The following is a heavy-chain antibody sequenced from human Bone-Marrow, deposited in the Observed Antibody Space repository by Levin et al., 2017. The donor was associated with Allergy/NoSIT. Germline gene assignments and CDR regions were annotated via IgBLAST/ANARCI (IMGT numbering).Heavy chain of an antibody. V-gene: IGHV3-15*07. J-gene: IGHJ4*02. CDR2: IKRTAAGGTT. Sequence: SCAASGFTFSNAWMNWVRQAPGKGLEWVGRIKRTAAGGTTDYGAPVKDRFTISRDDLKSTMYLQMDSLKTEDTGLYFCTAVAINWDHDYWGQGTQVTVSS. CDR3: TAVAINWDHDY. CDR1: GFTFSNAW. D-gene: IGHD1-14*01.